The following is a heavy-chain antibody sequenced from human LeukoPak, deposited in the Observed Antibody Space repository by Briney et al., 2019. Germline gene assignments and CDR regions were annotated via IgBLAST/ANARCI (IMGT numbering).Heavy chain of an antibody. J-gene: IGHJ4*02. CDR1: GFTFSSYG. D-gene: IGHD4-17*01. V-gene: IGHV3-30*18. Sequence: GRSLRLSCAASGFTFSSYGMHWVRQAPGKGLEWVAVISYDGSNKYYGDSVKGRFTISRDNSKNTLYLQMNSLRAEDTAVYYCAKDGGDDYGDDRRFDYWGQGTLATVSS. CDR3: AKDGGDDYGDDRRFDY. CDR2: ISYDGSNK.